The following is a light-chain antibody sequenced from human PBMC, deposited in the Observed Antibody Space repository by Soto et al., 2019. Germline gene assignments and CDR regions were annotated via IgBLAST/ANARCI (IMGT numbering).Light chain of an antibody. CDR1: QSISSW. J-gene: IGKJ4*01. CDR2: KAS. CDR3: QQYNGYST. V-gene: IGKV1-5*03. Sequence: DIQMTQSPSTLSASVGDRVNITCRASQSISSWLAWYQQKPGKAPKVLIYKASNLESGVPSRFSGSGSETEFTLTISSLQPDDFATYYCQQYNGYSTFGGGTKVDI.